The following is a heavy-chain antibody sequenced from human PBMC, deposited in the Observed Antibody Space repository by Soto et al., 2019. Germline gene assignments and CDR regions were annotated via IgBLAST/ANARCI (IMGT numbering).Heavy chain of an antibody. J-gene: IGHJ5*02. CDR2: MNVYNGNT. V-gene: IGHV1-18*01. CDR1: GYTFTNYG. CDR3: ARGVGSGSYYNQYNWFDP. Sequence: QVLLVQSGGEVKKPGASVKVSCKASGYTFTNYGISWVRQAPGQGLEWMGWMNVYNGNTKYAQKVQGRVTMTTDTSTSTAYMELRSLRSDDTAVYYCARGVGSGSYYNQYNWFDPWGQGTLVTVSS. D-gene: IGHD3-10*01.